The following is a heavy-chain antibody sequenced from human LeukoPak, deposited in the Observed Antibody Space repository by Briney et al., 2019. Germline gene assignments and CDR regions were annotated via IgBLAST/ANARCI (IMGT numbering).Heavy chain of an antibody. CDR1: GYTFTAHC. V-gene: IGHV1-2*02. J-gene: IGHJ3*02. CDR2: INPNTGGT. CDR3: ARDFGWREHAFDI. D-gene: IGHD3-9*01. Sequence: ASVKVSCKASGYTFTAHCMHWVRQAPGQGLEWMGWINPNTGGTHYAQKFQGRVTMTGDTSVSTVYMELNRLRSDDMAVYYCARDFGWREHAFDIWGQGTMVTVSS.